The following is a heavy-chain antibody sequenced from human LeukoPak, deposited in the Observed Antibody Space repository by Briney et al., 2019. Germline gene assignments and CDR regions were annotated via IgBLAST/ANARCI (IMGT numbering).Heavy chain of an antibody. D-gene: IGHD3-22*01. J-gene: IGHJ5*02. CDR2: LHENGDT. CDR3: ARCERDYYDSNWFDP. CDR1: GGSISNYY. Sequence: PSETLSLTCSVSGGSISNYYWTWIRQSPGKGLEWIAYLHENGDTNYNPSLKSRVTISVDTSKNQFSLKLSSVTAADTAVYYCARCERDYYDSNWFDPWGQGTLVTVSS. V-gene: IGHV4-59*01.